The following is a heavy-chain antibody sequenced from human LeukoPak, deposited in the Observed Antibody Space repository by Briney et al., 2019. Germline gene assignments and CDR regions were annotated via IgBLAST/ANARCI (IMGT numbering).Heavy chain of an antibody. CDR3: ASFDSSGYYAGY. V-gene: IGHV3-48*02. J-gene: IGHJ4*02. Sequence: PGGSLRLSCAASGFSFNNYGMSWVRQAPGKGLEWVSYISSSSSTIYYADSVKGRFTISRDNAKNSLYLQMNSLRDEDTAVYYCASFDSSGYYAGYWGQGTLVTVSS. D-gene: IGHD3-22*01. CDR2: ISSSSSTI. CDR1: GFSFNNYG.